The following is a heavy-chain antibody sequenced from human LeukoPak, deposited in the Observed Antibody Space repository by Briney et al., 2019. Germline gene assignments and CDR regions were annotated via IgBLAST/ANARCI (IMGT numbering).Heavy chain of an antibody. D-gene: IGHD2-15*01. V-gene: IGHV3-23*01. Sequence: GGSLRLSCVASGLRFRSYAMNWARQAPGKGLECISTISDDSSFTYYADSVKGRSAISRDDSKNTLYLQMNNLKVEDTAVYYCAKGRCSGVGCDSFHSWGQGALVTVSS. CDR1: GLRFRSYA. CDR2: ISDDSSFT. J-gene: IGHJ4*02. CDR3: AKGRCSGVGCDSFHS.